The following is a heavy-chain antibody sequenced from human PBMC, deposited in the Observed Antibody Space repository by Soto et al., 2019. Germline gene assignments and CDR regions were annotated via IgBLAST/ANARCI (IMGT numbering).Heavy chain of an antibody. CDR2: IYYSGST. CDR3: ARGLSY. CDR1: GGSISSYY. Sequence: QVQLQESGPGLVKPSETLSLTCTVSGGSISSYYWSWIRQPPGKGLEWIGYIYYSGSTNYNPSLKSRVTISVDTSKNQFSLKLSSVTAADTAVYYCARGLSYWGQGTLVTVSS. V-gene: IGHV4-59*01. D-gene: IGHD3-16*01. J-gene: IGHJ4*02.